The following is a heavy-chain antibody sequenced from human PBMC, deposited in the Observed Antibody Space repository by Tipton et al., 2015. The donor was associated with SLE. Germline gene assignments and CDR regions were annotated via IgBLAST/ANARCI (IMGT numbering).Heavy chain of an antibody. V-gene: IGHV4-4*07. CDR2: IYTGGYT. D-gene: IGHD2-15*01. Sequence: TLSLTCTVSGGSITNYYWGWVRQPAGKGLEWIGRIYTGGYTKYNPSLESRVSLSVDASKDQFPLRLSSVTAADTAVYYCVVCSPSGCAYFDYWGQGRLVTVSS. CDR3: VVCSPSGCAYFDY. J-gene: IGHJ4*02. CDR1: GGSITNYY.